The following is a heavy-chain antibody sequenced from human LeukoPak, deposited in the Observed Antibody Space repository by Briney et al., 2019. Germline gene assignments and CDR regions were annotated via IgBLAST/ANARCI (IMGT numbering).Heavy chain of an antibody. J-gene: IGHJ4*02. CDR3: AGADDVTIIGEDY. CDR2: INEVGSSQ. CDR1: GFTFNTYW. Sequence: GGSLRLSCAASGFTFNTYWMDWVRQAPGKGLEWVANINEVGSSQYYVDSVRGRFTISRDNAKNSVFLQMNSLRVEDTAVYFCAGADDVTIIGEDYWGQGTLVTVSS. V-gene: IGHV3-7*01. D-gene: IGHD3-22*01.